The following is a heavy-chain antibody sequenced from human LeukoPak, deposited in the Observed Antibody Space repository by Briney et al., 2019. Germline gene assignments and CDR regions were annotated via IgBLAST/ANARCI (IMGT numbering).Heavy chain of an antibody. Sequence: SETLSLTCTVSGGSISSYYWSWIRQPPGKGLEWIGYIYYSGSTNYNPSLKSRVTISVDTSKNQFSLKLSSVTAADTAVYYCARDRRRVNFGVVKQSYYYYYMDVWGKRTTVTVPS. CDR1: GGSISSYY. J-gene: IGHJ6*03. CDR2: IYYSGST. CDR3: ARDRRRVNFGVVKQSYYYYYMDV. D-gene: IGHD3-3*01. V-gene: IGHV4-59*01.